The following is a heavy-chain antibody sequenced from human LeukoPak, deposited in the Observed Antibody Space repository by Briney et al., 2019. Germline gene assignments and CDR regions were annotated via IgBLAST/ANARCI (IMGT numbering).Heavy chain of an antibody. CDR3: ARLGGYYDPPDY. Sequence: SETLSLTCTVSGGAISSYFWSWIRQPPGKGLELIGYGYYRGSTNYNRSLKSRVTISVDTSKNQFSLNLSSVPAAGTTFYYCARLGGYYDPPDYRGQGNLVTVSS. CDR2: GYYRGST. V-gene: IGHV4-59*08. D-gene: IGHD3-22*01. J-gene: IGHJ4*02. CDR1: GGAISSYF.